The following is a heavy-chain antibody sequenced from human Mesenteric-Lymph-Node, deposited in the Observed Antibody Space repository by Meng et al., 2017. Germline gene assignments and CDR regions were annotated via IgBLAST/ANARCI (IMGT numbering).Heavy chain of an antibody. J-gene: IGHJ4*02. D-gene: IGHD3-16*01. CDR1: GFTFSNYD. Sequence: VQLVESGGGLVQPGGSLRLSCAASGFTFSNYDMQWVRQAPGKGLEWVGRIRSKPKNYATAYAASVNGRFIISRDDSEDTAYLQMNNLATEDTAVYYCASWKDYGYDYWGQGTLVTVSS. CDR2: IRSKPKNYAT. V-gene: IGHV3-73*02. CDR3: ASWKDYGYDY.